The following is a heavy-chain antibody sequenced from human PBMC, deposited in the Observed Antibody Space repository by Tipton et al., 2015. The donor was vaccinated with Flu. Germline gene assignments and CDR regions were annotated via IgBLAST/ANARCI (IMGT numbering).Heavy chain of an antibody. CDR1: GDSISNYY. CDR3: ARLSYYDVDLKNFYFDY. CDR2: IYYSGST. J-gene: IGHJ4*02. D-gene: IGHD3-10*02. Sequence: TLSLTCTASGDSISNYYWIWIRQPPGKGLEWIGYIYYSGSTNYSPSLKSRVTISADTSKSQFSLKLRSVTAADTAVYYCARLSYYDVDLKNFYFDYWGQGALVTVSS. V-gene: IGHV4-59*08.